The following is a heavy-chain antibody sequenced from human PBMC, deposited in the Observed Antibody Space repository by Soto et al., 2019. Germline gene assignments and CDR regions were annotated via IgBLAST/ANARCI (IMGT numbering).Heavy chain of an antibody. CDR3: ARGILTGYYHPGYYFDY. J-gene: IGHJ4*02. D-gene: IGHD3-9*01. CDR2: IKQDGSEK. V-gene: IGHV3-7*01. CDR1: GFNFSSYW. Sequence: GGSLRLSCAASGFNFSSYWMSWVRQAPGKGLEWVANIKQDGSEKYYVDSVKGRFTISRDNAKNSLYLQMNSLRAEDTAVYYCARGILTGYYHPGYYFDYWGQRTLVTVSS.